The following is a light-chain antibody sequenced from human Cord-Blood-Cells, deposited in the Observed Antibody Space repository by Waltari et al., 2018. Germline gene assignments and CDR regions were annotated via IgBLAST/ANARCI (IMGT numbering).Light chain of an antibody. CDR2: GAS. CDR3: QQYNNWPPYT. V-gene: IGKV3-15*01. CDR1: QSVSSN. Sequence: EIVMTQSPATLSVSPGERATLSCRASQSVSSNLAWYQQKPGQAPRLLIYGASTRATVIPARFSGSGSGKEFTFTISSLQSEDFAVYYCQQYNNWPPYTFGQGTKLEIK. J-gene: IGKJ2*01.